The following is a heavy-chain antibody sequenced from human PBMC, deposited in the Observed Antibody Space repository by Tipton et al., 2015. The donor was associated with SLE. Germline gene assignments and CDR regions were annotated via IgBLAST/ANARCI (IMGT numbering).Heavy chain of an antibody. D-gene: IGHD6-6*01. Sequence: TLSLTCTVSGGSMIAYYWSWIRQSPGKGLEWIGCVYDSGSTNYNPSLKSRVTVSIDTSKNQFSLTLSSVTAADTAVYYCARLDSSSRAFDIWGQGTMVTVSS. CDR2: VYDSGST. V-gene: IGHV4-59*12. CDR1: GGSMIAYY. J-gene: IGHJ3*02. CDR3: ARLDSSSRAFDI.